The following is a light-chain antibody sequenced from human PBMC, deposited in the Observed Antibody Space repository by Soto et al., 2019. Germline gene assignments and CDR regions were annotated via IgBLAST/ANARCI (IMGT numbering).Light chain of an antibody. CDR3: LQDYGHSST. CDR2: AAS. V-gene: IGKV1-6*01. CDR1: RDVGSD. J-gene: IGKJ1*01. Sequence: QMTRSPSSLSASVGEKIIITCRASRDVGSDVSWYQQKPGQAPKLLIYAASNLYTGVPSRFSGSRSGTEFTLSISSLQPEDFASYYCLQDYGHSSTFGQGTKVDI.